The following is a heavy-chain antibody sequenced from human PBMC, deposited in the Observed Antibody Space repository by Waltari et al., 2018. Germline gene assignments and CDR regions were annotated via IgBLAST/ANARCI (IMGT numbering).Heavy chain of an antibody. J-gene: IGHJ5*02. CDR3: AKDRAWGSGWYEGGYNWFDP. Sequence: LSCAASGFTFSSYAMSWVRQAPGKGLGWVSAISGSGGRTYYADSGKGRFTISRDNSKNTLYLQRNSLRAEDTAVYYCAKDRAWGSGWYEGGYNWFDPWGQGTLVTVSS. CDR2: ISGSGGRT. V-gene: IGHV3-23*01. CDR1: GFTFSSYA. D-gene: IGHD6-19*01.